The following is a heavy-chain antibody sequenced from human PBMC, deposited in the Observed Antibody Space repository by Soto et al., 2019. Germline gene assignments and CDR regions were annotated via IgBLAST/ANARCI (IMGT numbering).Heavy chain of an antibody. CDR3: AKVAYYDILTGYYPVHY. Sequence: PGGSLRLSCAASVFTFSSYAMSWVRQAPGKGLEWVSAISGSGGSTYYADSVKGRFTISRDNSKNTLYLQMNSLRAEDTAVYYCAKVAYYDILTGYYPVHYWGQGTLVTVSS. CDR1: VFTFSSYA. CDR2: ISGSGGST. V-gene: IGHV3-23*01. D-gene: IGHD3-9*01. J-gene: IGHJ4*02.